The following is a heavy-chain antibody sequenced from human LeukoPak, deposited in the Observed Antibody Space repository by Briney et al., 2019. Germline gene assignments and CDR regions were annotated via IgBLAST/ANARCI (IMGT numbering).Heavy chain of an antibody. V-gene: IGHV3-21*01. Sequence: GGSLRLSCAASGFTFSSYSMNWVRQAPGKGLEWVSSISSSSSYIYYADSAKGRFTISRDNAKNSLYLQMNSLRAEDTAVYYCARESGDHGDQIDYWGQGTLVTVSS. CDR1: GFTFSSYS. J-gene: IGHJ4*02. CDR3: ARESGDHGDQIDY. D-gene: IGHD4-17*01. CDR2: ISSSSSYI.